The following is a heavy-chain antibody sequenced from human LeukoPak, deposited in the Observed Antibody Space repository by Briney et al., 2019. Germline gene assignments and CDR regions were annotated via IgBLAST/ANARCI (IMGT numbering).Heavy chain of an antibody. D-gene: IGHD5-12*01. V-gene: IGHV1-2*02. CDR3: ARDSGGYGATKYYYYYMDV. J-gene: IGHJ6*03. Sequence: ASVKVSCKASGYTFTGYYMHWVRQAPGQGLEWMGWINPNSGGTNYAQKFQGRVTMTRDTSISTAYMELSRLRSDDTAVYYCARDSGGYGATKYYYYYMDVWGKGTTVTISS. CDR1: GYTFTGYY. CDR2: INPNSGGT.